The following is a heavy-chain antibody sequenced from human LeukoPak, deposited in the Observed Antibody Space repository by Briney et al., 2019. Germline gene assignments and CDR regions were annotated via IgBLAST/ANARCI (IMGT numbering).Heavy chain of an antibody. CDR2: IYSDYSGGST. V-gene: IGHV3-53*01. CDR1: GFSVSSNY. J-gene: IGHJ4*02. CDR3: SRGTVTAPDY. Sequence: GGSLRLSCAASGFSVSSNYMTWVCQAPGKGLEWVSIIYSDYSGGSTYYADSVKGRFTISRDNSKNMLYLQMNSLRAEDTAVYSCSRGTVTAPDYWGQGTLSPSPQ. D-gene: IGHD4-17*01.